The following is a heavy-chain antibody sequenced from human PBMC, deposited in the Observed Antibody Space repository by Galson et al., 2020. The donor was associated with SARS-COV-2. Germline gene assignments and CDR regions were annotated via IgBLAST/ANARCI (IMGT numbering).Heavy chain of an antibody. J-gene: IGHJ6*02. V-gene: IGHV3-23*01. CDR3: ASSRATGELDV. CDR2: ISGSGGST. D-gene: IGHD7-27*01. Sequence: GESLKISCVASGFTFSSYAMSWVRQAPGKGLEWVSAISGSGGSTYYADSVKGRFTISRDNSKNTLYLQMNSLRAEDTAVYYCASSRATGELDVWGQGTTVTVSS. CDR1: GFTFSSYA.